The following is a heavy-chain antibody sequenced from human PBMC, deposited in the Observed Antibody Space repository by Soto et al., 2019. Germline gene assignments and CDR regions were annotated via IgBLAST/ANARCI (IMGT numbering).Heavy chain of an antibody. D-gene: IGHD2-2*01. Sequence: SETLSLTCTVSGGSISSYYWSWIRQPPGKGLEWIGYIYYSGSTNYNPSLKSRVTISVDTSKNQFSLKLSSVTAADTAVYYCARDAEVVPAAINPEYYYYGMAVWGQGTTVTVSS. CDR1: GGSISSYY. J-gene: IGHJ6*02. CDR2: IYYSGST. V-gene: IGHV4-59*12. CDR3: ARDAEVVPAAINPEYYYYGMAV.